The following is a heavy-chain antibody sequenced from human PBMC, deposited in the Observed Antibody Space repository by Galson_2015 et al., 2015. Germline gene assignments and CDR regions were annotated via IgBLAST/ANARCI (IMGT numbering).Heavy chain of an antibody. CDR3: ARGRGGVLDY. J-gene: IGHJ4*02. V-gene: IGHV3-74*01. CDR2: IKTDGSST. CDR1: GFTFSSYW. D-gene: IGHD2-8*01. Sequence: SLRLSCAVSGFTFSSYWMHWVRQAPGKGLVWVSVIKTDGSSTTYADSVKGRFTISRDNAKNTLYLQMNNLRAEDTAVYYCARGRGGVLDYWGQGTLVTVSS.